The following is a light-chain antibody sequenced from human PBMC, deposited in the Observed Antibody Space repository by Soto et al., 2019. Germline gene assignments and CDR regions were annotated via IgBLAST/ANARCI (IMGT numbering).Light chain of an antibody. J-gene: IGKJ4*01. CDR2: AAS. CDR1: QGISSY. Sequence: ALRMTQSPSSFSASTGDRVTITCRASQGISSYLAWYQQKPGKAPKLLIYAASTLQSGVPSRFSGSGSGTDFTLTISRLQSEDFATYYCQQYYSYPPLTFGGGTKVEIK. CDR3: QQYYSYPPLT. V-gene: IGKV1-8*01.